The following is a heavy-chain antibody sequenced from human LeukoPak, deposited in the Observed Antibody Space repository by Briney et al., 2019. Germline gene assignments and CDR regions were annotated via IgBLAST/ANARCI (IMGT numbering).Heavy chain of an antibody. J-gene: IGHJ4*02. D-gene: IGHD6-19*01. Sequence: PGRSLRLSCAASGFTFSIYGMHWVRQAPGKGLEWVAVISYDGSNKYYADSVKGRFIISRDISKNTLSIQMNSLRAEDTAVYYCARGFADSSGWTWGFDSWGQGTLVTVSS. CDR2: ISYDGSNK. V-gene: IGHV3-30*03. CDR1: GFTFSIYG. CDR3: ARGFADSSGWTWGFDS.